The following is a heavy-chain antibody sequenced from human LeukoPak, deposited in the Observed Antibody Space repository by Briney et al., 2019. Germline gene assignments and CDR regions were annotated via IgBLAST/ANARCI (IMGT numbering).Heavy chain of an antibody. Sequence: GGSLRLSCAASGFTFSDYEMNWVRQAPGKGLEWLSHISISGTTIHYADSVKGRFTISRDNAKNSVYPQMTSLRAEDTALYYCSKDATGVPGTGYMDVWGKGTKVNISS. CDR2: ISISGTTI. CDR1: GFTFSDYE. CDR3: SKDATGVPGTGYMDV. V-gene: IGHV3-48*03. J-gene: IGHJ6*03. D-gene: IGHD6-13*01.